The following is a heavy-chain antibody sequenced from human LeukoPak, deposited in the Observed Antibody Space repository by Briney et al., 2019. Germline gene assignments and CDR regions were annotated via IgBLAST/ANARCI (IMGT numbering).Heavy chain of an antibody. CDR2: IKQDGSGK. V-gene: IGHV3-7*01. J-gene: IGHJ4*02. CDR1: GFTFSSYW. CDR3: ARVRYYYDSSGYVEYFDY. Sequence: GGSLRLSCAASGFTFSSYWMSWVRQAPGKGLEWVANIKQDGSGKYYVDSVKGRFTISRDNAKNSLYLQMNSLRAEDTAVYYCARVRYYYDSSGYVEYFDYWGQGTLVTVSS. D-gene: IGHD3-22*01.